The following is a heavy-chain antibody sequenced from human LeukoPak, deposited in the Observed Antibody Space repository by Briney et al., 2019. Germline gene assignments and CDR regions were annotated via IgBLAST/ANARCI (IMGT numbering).Heavy chain of an antibody. D-gene: IGHD3-10*01. Sequence: GGSLRLSCAASGFTFSSYWMSWVRQAPGKGLKWVANIKQDGSEKYYVDSVKGRFTISRDNAKNSLYLQMNSLRAEDTAVYYCARDLRFGPDYYYYYGMDVWGQGTTVTVSS. CDR3: ARDLRFGPDYYYYYGMDV. J-gene: IGHJ6*02. CDR1: GFTFSSYW. V-gene: IGHV3-7*01. CDR2: IKQDGSEK.